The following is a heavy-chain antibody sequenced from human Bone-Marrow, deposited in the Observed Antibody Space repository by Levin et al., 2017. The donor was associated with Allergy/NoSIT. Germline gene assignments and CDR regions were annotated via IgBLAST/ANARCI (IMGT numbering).Heavy chain of an antibody. CDR3: ARHGCSAGRCFHS. CDR2: IHYTGNS. CDR1: GVSMSLYY. J-gene: IGHJ4*02. D-gene: IGHD2-15*01. Sequence: SETLSLTCTVSGVSMSLYYWTWIRQPPGKALEWIGYIHYTGNSDYNPSLKSRLTMSVSTSENQFSLKLSSVTAADTGIYYCARHGCSAGRCFHSWGQGTLVTVSS. V-gene: IGHV4-59*08.